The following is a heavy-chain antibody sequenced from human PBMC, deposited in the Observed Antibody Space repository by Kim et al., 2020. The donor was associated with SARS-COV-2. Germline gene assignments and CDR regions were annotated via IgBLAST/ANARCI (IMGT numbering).Heavy chain of an antibody. CDR2: ISSSSSYI. J-gene: IGHJ3*02. CDR1: GFTFSSYS. Sequence: GGSLRLSCAASGFTFSSYSMNWVRQASGKGLEWVSSISSSSSYIYYADSVKGRFTISRDNAKNSLYLQMNSLRAEDTAVYYCARRFDYYDSSGYSRPGAFDIWGQGTMVTVSS. CDR3: ARRFDYYDSSGYSRPGAFDI. V-gene: IGHV3-21*01. D-gene: IGHD3-22*01.